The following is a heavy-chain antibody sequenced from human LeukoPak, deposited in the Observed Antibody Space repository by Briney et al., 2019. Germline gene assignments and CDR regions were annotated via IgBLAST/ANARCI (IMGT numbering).Heavy chain of an antibody. V-gene: IGHV3-7*01. CDR2: IKQDGSEK. CDR3: ARDFYDFWSGYYTGTSDY. D-gene: IGHD3-3*01. CDR1: GFTFSSYW. Sequence: PGGSLRLSCAASGFTFSSYWMSWVRQAPGKGLEWVANIKQDGSEKYYVDSVKGRFTISRDNAKNSLYLQMNSLRAEDTAVYYCARDFYDFWSGYYTGTSDYWGQGTLVTVSS. J-gene: IGHJ4*02.